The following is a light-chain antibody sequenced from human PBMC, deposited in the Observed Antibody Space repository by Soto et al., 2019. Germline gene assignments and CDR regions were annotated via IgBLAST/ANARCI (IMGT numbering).Light chain of an antibody. CDR2: QDS. CDR3: QAWDSSTAGVV. J-gene: IGLJ2*01. V-gene: IGLV3-1*01. CDR1: KLGDKY. Sequence: ELTQPPSVSVSPGQTARITCSGDKLGDKYACWYQQKPGQSPVLVIYQDSKRPSGIPERFSGSNSGNTATLTISGTQAMDEADYYCQAWDSSTAGVVFGGGTKLTVL.